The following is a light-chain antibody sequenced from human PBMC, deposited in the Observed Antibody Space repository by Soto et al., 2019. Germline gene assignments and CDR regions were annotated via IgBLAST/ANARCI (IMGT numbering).Light chain of an antibody. CDR2: DAS. V-gene: IGKV3-11*01. CDR3: QQRLNWPPG. J-gene: IGKJ1*01. Sequence: EIFLTQSPDTLSLSPGERATLSCRASQSVPNYIAWYQQRPGQAPRLLIYDASNRASGVPARFSGSGSGTDFTLTISDLEPADFGLYYCQQRLNWPPGFGQGTKVEIK. CDR1: QSVPNY.